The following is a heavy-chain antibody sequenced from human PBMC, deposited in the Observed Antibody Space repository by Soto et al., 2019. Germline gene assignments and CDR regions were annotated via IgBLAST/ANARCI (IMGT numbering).Heavy chain of an antibody. J-gene: IGHJ2*01. CDR1: GGSFSGFY. CDR2: INHSGSS. CDR3: ARMAGPWYFDL. V-gene: IGHV4-34*01. Sequence: SETLSLTCAVHGGSFSGFYWTWIRQPPGKGLEWIGEINHSGSSNYNPPLKSRVTMSLDTSRNQFSLSLNSVTAADTAVYYCARMAGPWYFDLWGRGTLVPVSS.